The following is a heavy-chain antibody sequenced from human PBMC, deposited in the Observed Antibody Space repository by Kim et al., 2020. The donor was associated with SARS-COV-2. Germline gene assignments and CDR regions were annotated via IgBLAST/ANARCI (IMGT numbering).Heavy chain of an antibody. J-gene: IGHJ4*02. D-gene: IGHD3-10*01. CDR1: GGSLSGYY. CDR2: INHSGST. V-gene: IGHV4-34*01. CDR3: ATYGSGRQSNY. Sequence: SETLSLTCAVYGGSLSGYYWSWIRQPPGKGLEWIGEINHSGSTNYNPSLKSRVTISVDTSKNQFSLKLSSVTAADTAVYYCATYGSGRQSNYWGQGTLVT.